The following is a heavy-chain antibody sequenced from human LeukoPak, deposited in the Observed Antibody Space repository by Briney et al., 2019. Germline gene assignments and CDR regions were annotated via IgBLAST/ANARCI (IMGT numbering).Heavy chain of an antibody. V-gene: IGHV3-23*01. CDR2: ISGSGGST. CDR1: GFTFSSYA. CDR3: AKDIKWELPPYYFHY. D-gene: IGHD1-26*01. J-gene: IGHJ4*02. Sequence: PGGSLRLSCAASGFTFSSYALSWVRQAPGKGLGWVSAISGSGGSTYYADSVKGRFTISRDNSKNTLYLQMNSLRPEDTAVYYCAKDIKWELPPYYFHYWGQGTLVTVSS.